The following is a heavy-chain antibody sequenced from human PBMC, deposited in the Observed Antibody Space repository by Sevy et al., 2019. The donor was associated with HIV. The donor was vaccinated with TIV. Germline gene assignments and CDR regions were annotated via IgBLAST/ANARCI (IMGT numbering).Heavy chain of an antibody. V-gene: IGHV1-18*01. D-gene: IGHD5-12*01. CDR3: ARDRMLRNPYYYYYGMDV. Sequence: ASVKVSCKASGYTFTSYGISWVRQAPGQGLEWMGWISAYNGNTNYAQKLQGRVTMTTDTSTSAAYMELRSLRSYDTAVYYCARDRMLRNPYYYYYGMDVWGQGTTVTVSS. J-gene: IGHJ6*02. CDR2: ISAYNGNT. CDR1: GYTFTSYG.